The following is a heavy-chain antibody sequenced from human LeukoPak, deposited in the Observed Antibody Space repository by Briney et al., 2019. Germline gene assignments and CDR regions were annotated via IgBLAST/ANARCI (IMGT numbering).Heavy chain of an antibody. V-gene: IGHV4-4*07. Sequence: SETLSLTCTVSGGSISNYYWSWIRQPAGKGLEWIGRIYSSGNTNYKPSLKSRVTISVDTSKNQFSLKLTSVTAADTAVYFCARDHGVTVVLNWFDPWGQGTLVTVSS. CDR2: IYSSGNT. J-gene: IGHJ5*02. CDR3: ARDHGVTVVLNWFDP. D-gene: IGHD3-10*01. CDR1: GGSISNYY.